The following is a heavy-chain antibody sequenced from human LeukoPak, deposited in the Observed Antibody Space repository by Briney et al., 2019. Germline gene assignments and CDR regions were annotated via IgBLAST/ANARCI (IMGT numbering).Heavy chain of an antibody. CDR3: ARDLHDFWSGYYGDGFDY. CDR1: GYTFTSYG. CDR2: ISAYNGNT. D-gene: IGHD3-3*01. Sequence: ASVKVSCKASGYTFTSYGISWVRQAPGQGLEWMGWISAYNGNTNYAQKLQGRVTMTTDTSTSTAYMELRSLRSDDTAVYYCARDLHDFWSGYYGDGFDYWGQGTLVTVSS. J-gene: IGHJ4*02. V-gene: IGHV1-18*01.